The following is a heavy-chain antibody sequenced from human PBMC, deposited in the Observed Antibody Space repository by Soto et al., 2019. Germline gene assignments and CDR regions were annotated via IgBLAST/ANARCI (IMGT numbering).Heavy chain of an antibody. CDR3: AKLPSIAARGVFDS. Sequence: PGGSLRLSCAASGFTFNKYAMTWVRQAPGKGLEWVSAMSGSGGGSYYADSVKGRFTISRGNSKNTLYLQMDSLRAEDTALYFCAKLPSIAARGVFDSWGQGTLVTVSS. J-gene: IGHJ4*02. CDR2: MSGSGGGS. CDR1: GFTFNKYA. D-gene: IGHD6-6*01. V-gene: IGHV3-23*01.